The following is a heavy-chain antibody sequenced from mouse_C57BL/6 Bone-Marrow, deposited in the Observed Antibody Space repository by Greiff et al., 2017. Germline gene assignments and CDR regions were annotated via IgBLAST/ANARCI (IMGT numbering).Heavy chain of an antibody. Sequence: EVQLVESGGDLVKPGGSLKLSCAASGFTFSSYGMSWVRQTPDKRLEWVATISSGGSYTYYPDSVKGRFTISRDNAKNTLYLQMSSLKSEDTAMYYCARATIVTTSWYFDVWGTGTTVTVSS. J-gene: IGHJ1*03. V-gene: IGHV5-6*01. D-gene: IGHD2-5*01. CDR2: ISSGGSYT. CDR1: GFTFSSYG. CDR3: ARATIVTTSWYFDV.